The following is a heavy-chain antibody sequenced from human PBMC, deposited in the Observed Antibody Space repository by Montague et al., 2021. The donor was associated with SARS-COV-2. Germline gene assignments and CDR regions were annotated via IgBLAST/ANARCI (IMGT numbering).Heavy chain of an antibody. V-gene: IGHV3-48*03. CDR2: ISSSGITI. CDR3: ARDNYYYDTSGYPDY. CDR1: GFTFSSYE. J-gene: IGHJ4*02. Sequence: SLRLSCAASGFTFSSYEMNWLRQAPGKGLEWVSYISSSGITIYYADSVKGRFTISRDNAKNSLYLQMSSLRAEDTAVYYCARDNYYYDTSGYPDYWGQGTLVTVSS. D-gene: IGHD3-22*01.